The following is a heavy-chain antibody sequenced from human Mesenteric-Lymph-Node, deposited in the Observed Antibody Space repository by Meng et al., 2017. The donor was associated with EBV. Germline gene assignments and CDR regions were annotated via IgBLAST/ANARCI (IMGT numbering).Heavy chain of an antibody. Sequence: VRRGGPGPGLVKPSGTLSLTCAVSGGSISSSNWWSWVRQPPGKGLEWIGEIYHSGSTNYNPSLKSRVTISVDKSKNQFSLKLSSVTAADTAVYYCARGTVAGTHLDYWAQGTLVTVSS. CDR2: IYHSGST. CDR1: GGSISSSNW. V-gene: IGHV4-4*02. J-gene: IGHJ4*02. D-gene: IGHD6-19*01. CDR3: ARGTVAGTHLDY.